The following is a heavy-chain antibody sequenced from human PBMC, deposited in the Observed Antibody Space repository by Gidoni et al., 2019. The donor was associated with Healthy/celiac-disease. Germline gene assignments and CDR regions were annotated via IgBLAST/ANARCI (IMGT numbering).Heavy chain of an antibody. J-gene: IGHJ6*02. CDR1: AGSINSSSYY. CDR3: ASPTGITIFGVGNYGMDV. Sequence: QLQLQESGPGLVKPSETLSLPCTVSAGSINSSSYYGGWIRQPPGKGLEWIGSIYYSGSTYYNPSLKSRVTISVDTAKNQFSLKLSSVTAADTAVYYCASPTGITIFGVGNYGMDVWGQGTTVTVSS. V-gene: IGHV4-39*01. D-gene: IGHD3-3*01. CDR2: IYYSGST.